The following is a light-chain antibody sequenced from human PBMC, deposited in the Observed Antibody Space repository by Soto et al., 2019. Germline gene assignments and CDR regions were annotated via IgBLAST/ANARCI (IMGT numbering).Light chain of an antibody. CDR2: AAP. V-gene: IGKV1-5*01. CDR1: QSVNGW. Sequence: DIQMTQSPSTLSASVGDRVTITCRASQSVNGWLAWYQQKPGKAPKLLIYAAPNLESGVPSRVSGSGSGTEFTRTISSLQPDDSETYYCQRYNSNTWTFGQGTKVEVK. CDR3: QRYNSNTWT. J-gene: IGKJ1*01.